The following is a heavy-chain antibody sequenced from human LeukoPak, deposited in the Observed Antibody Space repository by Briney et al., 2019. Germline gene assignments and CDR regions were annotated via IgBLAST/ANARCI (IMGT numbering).Heavy chain of an antibody. V-gene: IGHV4-38-2*02. CDR3: ARESHY. CDR1: GYSISSGYY. CDR2: VYHSGST. J-gene: IGHJ4*02. Sequence: SETLSLTCTVSGYSISSGYYWGWVRQPPGKGLEWIGTVYHSGSTYYNPSLKSRVTISVDTSKNQFSLKLSSVTAADTAVYYCARESHYWGQGTLVTVSS.